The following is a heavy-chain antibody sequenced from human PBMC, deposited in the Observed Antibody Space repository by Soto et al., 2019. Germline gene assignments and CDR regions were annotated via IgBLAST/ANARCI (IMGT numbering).Heavy chain of an antibody. CDR3: ATHPFKALFDS. J-gene: IGHJ4*02. Sequence: PGGSLRLSCVASGFTFTNAWMNWVRQAPGKGLEWVGRIKSKTDGETTDYAAPVKDRFTISRDDSKNTLYLQMNSLKTDDTAVYYCATHPFKALFDSWGQGTLVTVSS. CDR2: IKSKTDGETT. V-gene: IGHV3-15*07. CDR1: GFTFTNAW.